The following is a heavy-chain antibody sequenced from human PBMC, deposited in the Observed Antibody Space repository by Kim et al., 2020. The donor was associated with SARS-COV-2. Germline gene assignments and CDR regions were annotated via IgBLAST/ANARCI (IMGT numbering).Heavy chain of an antibody. Sequence: GESLKISCKGSGYSFTSYWISWVRQMPGKGLEWMGRIDPSDSYTNYSPSFQGHVTISADKSISTAYLQWSSLKASDTAMYYCARHLKVRGVISYYYGMDVWGQGTTVTVSS. D-gene: IGHD3-10*01. CDR2: IDPSDSYT. J-gene: IGHJ6*02. CDR1: GYSFTSYW. CDR3: ARHLKVRGVISYYYGMDV. V-gene: IGHV5-10-1*01.